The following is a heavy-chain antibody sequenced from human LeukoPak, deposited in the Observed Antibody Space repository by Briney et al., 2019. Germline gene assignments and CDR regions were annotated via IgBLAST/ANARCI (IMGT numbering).Heavy chain of an antibody. CDR1: GFTFSSYA. V-gene: IGHV3-30*14. CDR2: ISYDGSNE. CDR3: ARAEYYDILTGYYLGGAFDL. Sequence: GGSLRLSCVVSGFTFSSYAVHWVRQAPGKGLEWVAVISYDGSNEYYADSVKGRFTISRDISKNTLYLQMNSLRADDTAVYYCARAEYYDILTGYYLGGAFDLWGQGTMVTVSS. J-gene: IGHJ3*01. D-gene: IGHD3-9*01.